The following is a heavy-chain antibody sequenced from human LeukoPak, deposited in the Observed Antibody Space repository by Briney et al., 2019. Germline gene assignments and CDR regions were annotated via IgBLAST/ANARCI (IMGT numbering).Heavy chain of an antibody. D-gene: IGHD5-18*01. Sequence: ASVKVSCKASGYTFTSYGISWVRQAPGQGLEWMGRISAYNGNRNYAQKYQGRLTMTTDTSTSTAYMELRSLRSDDTAVYYCARPAYSYGTYYYYMDVWGKGTTVTVSS. CDR1: GYTFTSYG. J-gene: IGHJ6*03. CDR2: ISAYNGNR. V-gene: IGHV1-18*01. CDR3: ARPAYSYGTYYYYMDV.